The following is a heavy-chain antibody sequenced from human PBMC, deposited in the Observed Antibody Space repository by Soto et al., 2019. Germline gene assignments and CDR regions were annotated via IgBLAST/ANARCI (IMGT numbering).Heavy chain of an antibody. Sequence: SVKVSGKASGCTVSSYAISCVRQAPGQGLEWMGGIIPIFGTANYAQKFQGRVTITADESTSTAYMELSSLRSEDTAVYYCARDHYYDSSGYYSFDYWGQGTLVTVSS. V-gene: IGHV1-69*13. CDR1: GCTVSSYA. D-gene: IGHD3-22*01. CDR2: IIPIFGTA. J-gene: IGHJ4*02. CDR3: ARDHYYDSSGYYSFDY.